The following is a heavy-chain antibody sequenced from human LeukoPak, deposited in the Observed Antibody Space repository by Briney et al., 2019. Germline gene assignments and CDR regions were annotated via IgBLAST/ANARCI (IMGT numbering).Heavy chain of an antibody. CDR1: GFTFFYYE. CDR2: IKSGDRSI. V-gene: IGHV3-48*03. Sequence: PGGSLRLSCATSGFTFFYYEMNWVRQAPGKGLEWVSYIKSGDRSIYYADSVKGRFTISRDDAKNSLYLQMNGLRAEDTAIYYCARGGRCSGDNCYATLYDYWGQGTVVTVSS. J-gene: IGHJ4*02. D-gene: IGHD2-15*01. CDR3: ARGGRCSGDNCYATLYDY.